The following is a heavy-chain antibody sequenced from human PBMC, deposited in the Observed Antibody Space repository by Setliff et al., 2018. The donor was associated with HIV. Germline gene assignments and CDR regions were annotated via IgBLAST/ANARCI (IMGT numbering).Heavy chain of an antibody. V-gene: IGHV1-2*02. J-gene: IGHJ4*02. Sequence: ASVKVSCKASGYIFTDYYIHWVRQAPGQGLEWMGWVNPNGGYTNYAKNFQGRVTMTWDTSTSTGYMEVYRLRSDDTAVYFCARSCRSSGYCHFDYWGQGTLVTVSS. CDR1: GYIFTDYY. CDR3: ARSCRSSGYCHFDY. D-gene: IGHD3-22*01. CDR2: VNPNGGYT.